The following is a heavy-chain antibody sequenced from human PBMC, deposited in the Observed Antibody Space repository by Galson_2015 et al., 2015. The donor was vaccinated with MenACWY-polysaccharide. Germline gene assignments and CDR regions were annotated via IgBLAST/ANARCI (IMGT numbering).Heavy chain of an antibody. CDR3: ARERGPYGAFDV. D-gene: IGHD2-21*01. J-gene: IGHJ3*01. CDR2: IWSNGINN. Sequence: SLRLSCAASGFSLSSCGMHWVRQAPGKGLEWLAVIWSNGINNYYADSVRGRFTISRDDSKHSLLLQMNSLRVDDTAVYYCARERGPYGAFDVWGQGTMVTVSS. CDR1: GFSLSSCG. V-gene: IGHV3-33*01.